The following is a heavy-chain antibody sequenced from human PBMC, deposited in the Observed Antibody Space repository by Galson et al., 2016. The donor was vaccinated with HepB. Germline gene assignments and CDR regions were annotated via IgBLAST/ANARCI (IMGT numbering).Heavy chain of an antibody. D-gene: IGHD3-22*01. CDR3: AKASSPQYDSSGYYSRRYFQH. CDR2: ISWNSGNI. V-gene: IGHV3-9*01. J-gene: IGHJ1*01. Sequence: SLRLSCAASGFRFDDHAMHWVRQAPGKGLEWVSGISWNSGNIGYADSVKGRFTISGDNAKNSLYLQMNSLRAEDTALYYCAKASSPQYDSSGYYSRRYFQHWGQGTLVTVSS. CDR1: GFRFDDHA.